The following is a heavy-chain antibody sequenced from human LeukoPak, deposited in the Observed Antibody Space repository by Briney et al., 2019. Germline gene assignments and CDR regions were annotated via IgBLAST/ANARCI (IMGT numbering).Heavy chain of an antibody. CDR1: GFTFSSYA. CDR3: AKDHSQYSSGWYDY. CDR2: ISGSGGST. D-gene: IGHD6-19*01. V-gene: IGHV3-23*01. Sequence: GGSLRLSCAASGFTFSSYAMSWVRQAPGKGLEWVSAISGSGGSTYYADSVKGWFTISRDNSKNTLYLQMNSLRAEDTAVYYCAKDHSQYSSGWYDYWGQGTLVTVSS. J-gene: IGHJ4*02.